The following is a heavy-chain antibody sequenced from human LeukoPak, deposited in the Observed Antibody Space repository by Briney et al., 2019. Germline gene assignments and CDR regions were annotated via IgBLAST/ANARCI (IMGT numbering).Heavy chain of an antibody. V-gene: IGHV3-43*02. Sequence: GGSLRLSCAASGFNIEKYAMHWVRQRPGKGLEWVGVISAEGRTDHADSVRGRFTISRDNSKESLFLQMTSLRDEDTALYYCATWAFYHDLDVWGQGTTVAVSS. D-gene: IGHD3-16*01. CDR3: ATWAFYHDLDV. CDR2: ISAEGRT. J-gene: IGHJ6*02. CDR1: GFNIEKYA.